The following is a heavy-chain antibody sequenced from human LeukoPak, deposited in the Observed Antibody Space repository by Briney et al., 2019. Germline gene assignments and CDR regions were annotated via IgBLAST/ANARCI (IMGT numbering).Heavy chain of an antibody. V-gene: IGHV4-39*07. Sequence: SETLSLTCTVSGGSISSSSYYWGWIRQPPGKGPEYIGSIYYNGGTSYNPSLKSRVTISVDTSKNQFSPKLRSVTAADTAVYYCARGGYYDGRGGHRYYYHGMDVWGQGTTVTVSS. D-gene: IGHD3-22*01. CDR3: ARGGYYDGRGGHRYYYHGMDV. CDR2: IYYNGGT. J-gene: IGHJ6*02. CDR1: GGSISSSSYY.